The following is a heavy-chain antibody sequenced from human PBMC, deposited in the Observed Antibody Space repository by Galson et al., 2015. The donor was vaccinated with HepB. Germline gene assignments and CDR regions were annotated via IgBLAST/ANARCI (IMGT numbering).Heavy chain of an antibody. CDR3: ARDEAAAGRSGAFDI. D-gene: IGHD6-13*01. J-gene: IGHJ3*02. V-gene: IGHV1-18*01. CDR2: ISAYNGNT. Sequence: SVKVSCKASGYIFTSYGISWVRQAPGQGLEWMGWISAYNGNTNYAQKLQGRVTMTTDTSTSTAYMELRSLRSDDTAVYYCARDEAAAGRSGAFDIWGQGTMVTVSS. CDR1: GYIFTSYG.